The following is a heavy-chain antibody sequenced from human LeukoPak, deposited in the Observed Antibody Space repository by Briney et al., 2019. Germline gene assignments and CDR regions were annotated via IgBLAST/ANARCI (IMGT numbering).Heavy chain of an antibody. CDR2: IKQDGSEK. D-gene: IGHD1-7*01. CDR1: GFTFSSYW. CDR3: ARDRLELRESVFDY. V-gene: IGHV3-7*03. J-gene: IGHJ4*02. Sequence: GGSLRLSCAASGFTFSSYWMSWVRQAPGKGLEWVANIKQDGSEKYYVDSVKGRFTISRDNTKNSLYLQMNSLRAEDTAVYYCARDRLELRESVFDYWGQGTLVTVSS.